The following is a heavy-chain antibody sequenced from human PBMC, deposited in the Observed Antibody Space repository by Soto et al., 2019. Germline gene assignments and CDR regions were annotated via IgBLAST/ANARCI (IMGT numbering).Heavy chain of an antibody. V-gene: IGHV3-74*01. J-gene: IGHJ5*02. D-gene: IGHD2-21*02. CDR1: VFKVSNHC. CDR3: ARESGDWPLNWFDP. Sequence: PGGSLRLAGAAHVFKVSNHCMHWVRHLPAEGLVWVSRITSDGKSKAYAESVKGRFAISRDNAKNTLYLQMNGLTAEDTAVYYCARESGDWPLNWFDPWGQGTLVTVSS. CDR2: ITSDGKSK.